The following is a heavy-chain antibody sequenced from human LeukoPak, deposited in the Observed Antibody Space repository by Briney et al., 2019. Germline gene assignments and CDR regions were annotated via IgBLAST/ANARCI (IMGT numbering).Heavy chain of an antibody. J-gene: IGHJ3*02. CDR1: GFTFSSYA. CDR3: ARGWLAPADAFDI. V-gene: IGHV3-7*01. Sequence: GGSLRLSCAASGFTFSSYAMHWVRQAPGKGLEWVANIKQDGSEKYYVDSVKGRFTISRDNAKNSLYLQMNSLRAEDTAVYYCARGWLAPADAFDIWGQGTMVTVSS. CDR2: IKQDGSEK. D-gene: IGHD3-22*01.